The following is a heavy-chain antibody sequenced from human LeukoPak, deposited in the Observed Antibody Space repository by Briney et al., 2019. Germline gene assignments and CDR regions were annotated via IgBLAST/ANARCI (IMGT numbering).Heavy chain of an antibody. CDR3: ARQGDFWSGYYPPDDY. J-gene: IGHJ4*02. V-gene: IGHV4-39*01. Sequence: ASETLSLTCTVSGGSISSSSYYWGWIRQPPGKGLEWIGSIYYSGSTYYNPSLKSRVTISVDTSKNQFSLKLSSVTAADTAVYYCARQGDFWSGYYPPDDYWGQGTLVTVSS. CDR1: GGSISSSSYY. CDR2: IYYSGST. D-gene: IGHD3-3*01.